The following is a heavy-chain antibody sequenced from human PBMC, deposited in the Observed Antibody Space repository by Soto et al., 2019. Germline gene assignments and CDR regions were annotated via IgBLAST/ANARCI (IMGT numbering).Heavy chain of an antibody. Sequence: QVQLQQWGAGLLKPSETLSLTCAVYGGSFSGYYWSWIRQPPGKGLEWIGEINHSGSTNYNPSLKRRVTISVDTSKNQCSLKLSSVTAADTAVYYCARVLYTDVRGKGTTVTVSS. V-gene: IGHV4-34*01. J-gene: IGHJ6*03. CDR3: ARVLYTDV. CDR1: GGSFSGYY. CDR2: INHSGST.